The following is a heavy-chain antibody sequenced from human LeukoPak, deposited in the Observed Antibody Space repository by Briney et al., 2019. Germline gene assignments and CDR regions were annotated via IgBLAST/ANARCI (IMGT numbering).Heavy chain of an antibody. CDR2: ISSDGKSI. CDR3: ASASSESYYWALDY. Sequence: GGSLRLSCAASGFNIGSYWMNWVRQGPGKGLVRVARISSDGKSISYADSVKGRFTISRDNSKNTLYLQMDSLRAEDTAVYYCASASSESYYWALDYWGQGTLVTVSS. V-gene: IGHV3-74*01. CDR1: GFNIGSYW. J-gene: IGHJ4*02. D-gene: IGHD3-10*01.